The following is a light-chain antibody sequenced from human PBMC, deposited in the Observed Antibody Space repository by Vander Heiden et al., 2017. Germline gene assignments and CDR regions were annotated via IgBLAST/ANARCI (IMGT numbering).Light chain of an antibody. CDR2: DVI. V-gene: IGLV2-14*03. CDR3: DSYPTTNTI. CDR1: SSNFSDYNY. J-gene: IGLJ2*01. Sequence: ALTQPASVSGSSGQSITISCTGTSSNFSDYNYASWYQQHPGKAPKLLLYDVINRASGISNRFSASKSGNTATLTISGLQAEDEGDYYCDSYPTTNTIFGGGTTLTVL.